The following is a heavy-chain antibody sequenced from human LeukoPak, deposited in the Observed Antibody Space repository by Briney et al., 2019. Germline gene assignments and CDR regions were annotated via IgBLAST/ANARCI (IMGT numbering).Heavy chain of an antibody. V-gene: IGHV4-30-4*01. CDR3: ARVQSYGSGYFDY. J-gene: IGHJ4*02. Sequence: SEALSLTCTVSGGSISSGDYYWSWIRQPPGKGLEWIGYIYYSGSTYYNPSLKSRVTISVDTSKNQFSLKLSSVTAADTAVYYCARVQSYGSGYFDYWGQGTLVTVSS. CDR1: GGSISSGDYY. D-gene: IGHD3-10*01. CDR2: IYYSGST.